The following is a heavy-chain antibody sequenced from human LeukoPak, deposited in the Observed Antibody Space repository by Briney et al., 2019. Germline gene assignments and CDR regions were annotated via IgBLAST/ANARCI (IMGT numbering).Heavy chain of an antibody. Sequence: AGESLQISCKGSGYSFTSYWIGWVRQMPGKGLEWMGIIYPGDSDTRYSPSFQGQVTISADKSTSTAYLQWSSLKASDTAMYYCAREPDSSGYSFDYWGQGTLVTVSS. J-gene: IGHJ4*02. D-gene: IGHD3-22*01. CDR3: AREPDSSGYSFDY. CDR1: GYSFTSYW. CDR2: IYPGDSDT. V-gene: IGHV5-51*01.